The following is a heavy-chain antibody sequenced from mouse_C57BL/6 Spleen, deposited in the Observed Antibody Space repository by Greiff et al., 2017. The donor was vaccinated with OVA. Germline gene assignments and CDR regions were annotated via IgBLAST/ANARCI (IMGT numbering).Heavy chain of an antibody. J-gene: IGHJ4*01. CDR1: GYTFTSYW. CDR2: IDPSDSYT. CDR3: ARHPTGTDYAMDY. V-gene: IGHV1-69*01. D-gene: IGHD4-1*02. Sequence: QVQLQQSGAELVMPGASVKLSCKASGYTFTSYWMHWVKQRPGQGLEWIGEIDPSDSYTNYNQKFKGKSTLTVDKSSSTAYMQLSSLTSEDSAVYYCARHPTGTDYAMDYWGQGTSVTVSS.